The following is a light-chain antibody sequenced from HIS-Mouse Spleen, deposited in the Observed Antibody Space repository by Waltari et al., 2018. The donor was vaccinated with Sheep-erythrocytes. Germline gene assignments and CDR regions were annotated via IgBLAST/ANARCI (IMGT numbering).Light chain of an antibody. CDR1: SSDVRGYTY. CDR3: SSYAGSNNYV. V-gene: IGLV2-8*01. J-gene: IGLJ1*01. Sequence: QSALTQPPSASGSPGQSVTISCTGTSSDVRGYTYVSWYQQHPGKAQKLMLYEVSKRPSGVPDRFSGSKSGNTASLTVSGLQAEDEADYYCSSYAGSNNYVFGTGTKVTVL. CDR2: EVS.